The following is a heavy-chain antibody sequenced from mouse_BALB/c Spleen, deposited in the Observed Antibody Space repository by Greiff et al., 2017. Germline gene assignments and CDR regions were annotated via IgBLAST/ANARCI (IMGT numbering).Heavy chain of an antibody. D-gene: IGHD2-1*01. J-gene: IGHJ3*01. Sequence: EVKLVESGGGLVQPGGSLRLSCATSGFTFTDYYMSWVRQPPGKALEWLGFIRNKANGYTTEYSASVKGRFTISRDNSQSILYLQMNTLRAEDSATYYCARDIRGNYPFADWGQGTLVTVSA. CDR1: GFTFTDYY. V-gene: IGHV7-3*02. CDR3: ARDIRGNYPFAD. CDR2: IRNKANGYTT.